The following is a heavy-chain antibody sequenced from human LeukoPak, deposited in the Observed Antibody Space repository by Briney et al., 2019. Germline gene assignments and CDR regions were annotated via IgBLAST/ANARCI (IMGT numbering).Heavy chain of an antibody. CDR3: AKARGYCSGGTCYSGFDY. D-gene: IGHD2-15*01. Sequence: GGSLRLSCAASGFTFTSYEMNWVRQAPGKGLEWVSYISSSGSTTYYADSVKGRFTISRDNSKNTLYLQMNSLRAEDTAVYYCAKARGYCSGGTCYSGFDYWGQGTLVTVS. CDR1: GFTFTSYE. CDR2: ISSSGSTT. J-gene: IGHJ4*02. V-gene: IGHV3-23*01.